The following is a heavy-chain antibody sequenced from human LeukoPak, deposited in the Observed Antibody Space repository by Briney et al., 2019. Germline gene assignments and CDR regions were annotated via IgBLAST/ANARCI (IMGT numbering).Heavy chain of an antibody. V-gene: IGHV3-7*01. J-gene: IGHJ4*02. CDR1: GFTVSSNY. CDR2: INQDGSGK. CDR3: AREGMATINF. Sequence: GGSLTLSCAASGFTVSSNYMSWVRQAPGKGLEWVANINQDGSGKWYVDSVKGRFTISRDNAKNSLYLQMSSLRVEDTAVYYCAREGMATINFWGQGTLVTVSP. D-gene: IGHD5-12*01.